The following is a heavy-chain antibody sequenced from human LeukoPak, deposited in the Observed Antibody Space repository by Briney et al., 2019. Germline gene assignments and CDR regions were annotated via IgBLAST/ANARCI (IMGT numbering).Heavy chain of an antibody. V-gene: IGHV3-30-3*01. CDR1: GFTFRTYL. D-gene: IGHD6-19*01. Sequence: GGSLSLSCEASGFTFRTYLMNWVRQAQGKGLEWVAVISYDGSNKYYADSVKGRFTISRDNSKNTLYLQMNSLRAEDTAVYYCARDRDPIIAVAGTLDYWGQGTLVTVSS. CDR3: ARDRDPIIAVAGTLDY. J-gene: IGHJ4*02. CDR2: ISYDGSNK.